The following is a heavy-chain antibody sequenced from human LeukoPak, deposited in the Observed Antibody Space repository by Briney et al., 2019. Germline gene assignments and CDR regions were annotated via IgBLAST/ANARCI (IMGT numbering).Heavy chain of an antibody. V-gene: IGHV3-7*01. CDR1: GFTFSSYG. Sequence: HAGGSLRLSCAASGFTFSSYGMSWVRQAPGKGLEWVANIKQDGSEKYYVDSVKGRFTISRDNAKNSLYLQMNSLRAEDTAVYYCARRAVFDFWGQGTVVTVSS. CDR3: ARRAVFDF. D-gene: IGHD6-19*01. J-gene: IGHJ4*02. CDR2: IKQDGSEK.